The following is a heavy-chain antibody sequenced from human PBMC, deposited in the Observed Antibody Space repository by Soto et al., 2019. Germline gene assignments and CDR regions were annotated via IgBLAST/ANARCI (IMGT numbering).Heavy chain of an antibody. CDR3: ARDARYSSSWYNLFDP. CDR2: ISYDGSNK. V-gene: IGHV3-30-3*01. D-gene: IGHD6-13*01. J-gene: IGHJ5*02. CDR1: GFTFSSYA. Sequence: QVQLVESGGGVVQPGRSLRLSCAASGFTFSSYAMHWVRQAPGKGLEWVAVISYDGSNKYYADSVKGRFTISRDNSKNTLYLQMNSLRAEDTAVYYCARDARYSSSWYNLFDPWGQGTLVTVSS.